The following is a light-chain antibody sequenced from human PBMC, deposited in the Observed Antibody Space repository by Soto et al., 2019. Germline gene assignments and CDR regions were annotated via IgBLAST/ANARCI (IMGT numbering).Light chain of an antibody. V-gene: IGLV2-14*01. CDR1: SSDVGNYKY. CDR2: EVS. CDR3: FSYTSSGTYV. Sequence: QSVLTQPASVSGSPGQSSTISCTGTSSDVGNYKYVSWYQQHPGKAPKLMIYEVSNRPSGVSNRFSGSKSGNTASLTISGLQAEDETDYYCFSYTSSGTYVFGTGTKLTGL. J-gene: IGLJ1*01.